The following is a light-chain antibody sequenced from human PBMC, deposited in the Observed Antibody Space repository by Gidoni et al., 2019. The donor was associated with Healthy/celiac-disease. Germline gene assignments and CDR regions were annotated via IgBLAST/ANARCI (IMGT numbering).Light chain of an antibody. J-gene: IGLJ2*01. CDR1: SSDVGGYNY. Sequence: SALTQPAAVSGSPGQSITISCTGTSSDVGGYNYVSWYQQHPGKAPKLMIYEVSNRPSGVSTRFSGSKSGNTASLTISGLQAEDEADYYCSSYTSSSPVVFGGGTKLTVL. CDR3: SSYTSSSPVV. CDR2: EVS. V-gene: IGLV2-14*01.